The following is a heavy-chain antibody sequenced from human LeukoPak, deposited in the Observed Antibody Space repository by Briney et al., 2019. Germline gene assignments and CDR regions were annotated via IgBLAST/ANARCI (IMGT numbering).Heavy chain of an antibody. CDR2: ISSSGSTI. Sequence: SGGSLRLSCAASGFTFSDYYMSWIRQAPGKGLEWVSYISSSGSTIYYADSVKGRFTISRDNAKNSLYLQMNSLRAEDTAVYYCARVFYGDYYYYYYMDVWGKGTTVTVSS. CDR3: ARVFYGDYYYYYYMDV. J-gene: IGHJ6*03. CDR1: GFTFSDYY. D-gene: IGHD4-17*01. V-gene: IGHV3-11*04.